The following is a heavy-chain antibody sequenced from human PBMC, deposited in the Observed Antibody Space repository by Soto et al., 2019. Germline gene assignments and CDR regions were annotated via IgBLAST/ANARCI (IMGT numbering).Heavy chain of an antibody. J-gene: IGHJ5*02. Sequence: SETLSLTCAVYGGSFSGYYWSWIRQPPGKGLEWIGEINHSGSTNYNPSLKSRVTISVDTSKNQFSLKLSSVTAADTAVYYCAAYYYDSGGSRWFDPWGQGTLVTVSS. D-gene: IGHD3-22*01. CDR2: INHSGST. CDR3: AAYYYDSGGSRWFDP. V-gene: IGHV4-34*01. CDR1: GGSFSGYY.